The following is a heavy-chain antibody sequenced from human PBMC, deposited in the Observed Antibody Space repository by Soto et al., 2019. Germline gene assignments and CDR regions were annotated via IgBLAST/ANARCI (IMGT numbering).Heavy chain of an antibody. Sequence: PGGSLRLSCAASGFTFSSYAMHWVRQAPGKGLEWVAVISYDGSNKYYADSVKGRFTISRDNSKNTLYLQMNSLRAEDTAVYYCARDWGIVVVTAILDYWGQGTLVTVSS. CDR3: ARDWGIVVVTAILDY. J-gene: IGHJ4*02. D-gene: IGHD2-21*02. CDR1: GFTFSSYA. V-gene: IGHV3-30-3*01. CDR2: ISYDGSNK.